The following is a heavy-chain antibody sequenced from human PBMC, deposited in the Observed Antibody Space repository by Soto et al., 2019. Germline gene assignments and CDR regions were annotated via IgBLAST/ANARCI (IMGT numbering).Heavy chain of an antibody. Sequence: QVQLVESGGGVVQPGRSLRLSCAASGFTFSSYGMHWVRQAPGKGLEWVAVISYDGSNKYYADSVKGRFTISRDNSKNTLYLQMNSLRAEDTAVYYCAKDKRGSGSYYDAADYWGQGTLLTVSS. D-gene: IGHD3-10*01. V-gene: IGHV3-30*18. J-gene: IGHJ4*02. CDR2: ISYDGSNK. CDR3: AKDKRGSGSYYDAADY. CDR1: GFTFSSYG.